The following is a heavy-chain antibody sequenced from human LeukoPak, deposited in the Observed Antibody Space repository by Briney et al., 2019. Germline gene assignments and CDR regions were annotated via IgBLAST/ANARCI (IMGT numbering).Heavy chain of an antibody. D-gene: IGHD6-25*01. CDR1: GGSISSYY. CDR3: ARSLIRQRAFDI. Sequence: SETLSLTCTVSGGSISSYYWSWIRQPPGKGLEWIGYIYYSGSTNYNPSLKSRVTISVDTSKNQFSLKLSSVTAADTAVYYCARSLIRQRAFDIWGQGTMVTVSS. V-gene: IGHV4-59*12. CDR2: IYYSGST. J-gene: IGHJ3*02.